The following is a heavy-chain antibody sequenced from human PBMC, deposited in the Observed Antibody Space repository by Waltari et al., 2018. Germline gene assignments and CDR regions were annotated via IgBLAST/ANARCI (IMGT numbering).Heavy chain of an antibody. CDR2: IYHSGST. J-gene: IGHJ4*02. CDR1: GYSISSGYY. D-gene: IGHD6-13*01. V-gene: IGHV4-38-2*02. Sequence: QVQLQESGPGLVKPSETLSLACAVSGYSISSGYYGGWIRQPPGKGLEWIGSIYHSGSTYYNPSLKSRVTISVDTSKNQFSLKLSSVTAADTVVYYCARDAHIAAAGPFDYWGQGTLVTVSS. CDR3: ARDAHIAAAGPFDY.